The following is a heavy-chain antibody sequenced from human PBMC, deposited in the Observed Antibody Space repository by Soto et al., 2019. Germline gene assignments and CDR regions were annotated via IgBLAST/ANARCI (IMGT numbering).Heavy chain of an antibody. J-gene: IGHJ3*02. D-gene: IGHD1-7*01. V-gene: IGHV3-9*01. CDR2: ISWNSGSI. CDR3: AKYLNWNYVNHPDAFDI. CDR1: GFTFDDYA. Sequence: EVQLVESGGGLVQPGRSLRLSCAASGFTFDDYAMHWVRQAPGKGVEWVSGISWNSGSIGYADSVKGRFTISRDNAKNSLYLQMNSLRAEDTALYYCAKYLNWNYVNHPDAFDIWGQGTMVTVSS.